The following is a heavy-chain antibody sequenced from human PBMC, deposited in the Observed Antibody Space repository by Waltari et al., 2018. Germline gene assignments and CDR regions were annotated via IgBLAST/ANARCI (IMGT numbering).Heavy chain of an antibody. J-gene: IGHJ4*02. D-gene: IGHD3-22*01. CDR1: GYTFSNYA. Sequence: QVQLVQSGTEVKKPGASVKVSCKASGYTFSNYALSRVRQAPGQGRRWVGWTSAYNDNTHSAPKLQGRVTMTTDTSTTAAYVELRSLTSDDTAVYYCARVFDSSQYYYGSDYWGQGTLVTVSS. V-gene: IGHV1-18*01. CDR2: TSAYNDNT. CDR3: ARVFDSSQYYYGSDY.